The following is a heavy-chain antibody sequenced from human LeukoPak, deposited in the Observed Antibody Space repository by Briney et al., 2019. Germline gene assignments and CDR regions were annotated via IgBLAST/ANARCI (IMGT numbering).Heavy chain of an antibody. CDR1: GYTFTGYY. J-gene: IGHJ3*02. Sequence: EASVKVSCKASGYTFTGYYMHWVRQAPGQGLEWMGWINPNSGGTNYAQKFQGRVTMTRDTSISTAYVELSRLRSDDTAVYYCARDTGWDYDSNTGYAFDIWGQGTMVTVSS. CDR3: ARDTGWDYDSNTGYAFDI. V-gene: IGHV1-2*02. D-gene: IGHD3-22*01. CDR2: INPNSGGT.